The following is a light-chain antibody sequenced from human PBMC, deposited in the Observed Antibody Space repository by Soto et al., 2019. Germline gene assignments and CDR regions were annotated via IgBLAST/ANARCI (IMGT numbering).Light chain of an antibody. CDR1: SSDVGGYNY. V-gene: IGLV2-8*01. CDR3: NSYAGSNTLDV. CDR2: EVS. Sequence: QSVLTQPPSASGSPGQSVTISCTGTSSDVGGYNYVSWYQQHPGKAPKLTIYEVSKRPSGVPDRFSGSKSGNTASLTVSGLQAEDEADYYCNSYAGSNTLDVFGTGTKLTVL. J-gene: IGLJ1*01.